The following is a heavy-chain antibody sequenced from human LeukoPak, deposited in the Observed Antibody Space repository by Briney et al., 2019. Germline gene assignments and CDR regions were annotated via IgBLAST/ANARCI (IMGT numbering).Heavy chain of an antibody. CDR3: ARMAATWGDFDY. Sequence: ASVKVSCKASGYTFTSYGISWVRQAPGQGLEWMGWISAYNGNTNYAQKLQGRVTMTTDTSTSTADMELRSLRSDDTAVYYCARMAATWGDFDYWGQGTLVTVSS. V-gene: IGHV1-18*01. D-gene: IGHD2-15*01. CDR2: ISAYNGNT. J-gene: IGHJ4*02. CDR1: GYTFTSYG.